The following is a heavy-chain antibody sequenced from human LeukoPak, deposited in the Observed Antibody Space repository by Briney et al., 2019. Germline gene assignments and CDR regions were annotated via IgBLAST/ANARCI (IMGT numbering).Heavy chain of an antibody. CDR1: GGSFSGYY. D-gene: IGHD3-10*01. V-gene: IGHV4-34*01. Sequence: SETLSLACAVYGGSFSGYYWSWIRQPPGKGLEWIAEINNGGRTNYNPSLESRVTISVDTSKNQFSLNVRSVTAADTAVYYCARVMWFGGLSQSVFDYWGQGNLVTVSS. J-gene: IGHJ4*02. CDR2: INNGGRT. CDR3: ARVMWFGGLSQSVFDY.